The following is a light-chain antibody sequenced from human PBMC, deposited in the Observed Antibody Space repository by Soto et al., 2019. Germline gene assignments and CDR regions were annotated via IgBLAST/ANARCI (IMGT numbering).Light chain of an antibody. V-gene: IGKV2-28*01. CDR3: MQDLQAPWT. Sequence: DIVMTQSPLSLPVSPGEPASISCRSSQSLLDNNGYDYLDWYLQKPGQSPQLVIYLASNRASGVPERFSGSGSGTDFTLKISRVEAEDVGVYYCMQDLQAPWTFGQGTKVELK. J-gene: IGKJ1*01. CDR1: QSLLDNNGYDY. CDR2: LAS.